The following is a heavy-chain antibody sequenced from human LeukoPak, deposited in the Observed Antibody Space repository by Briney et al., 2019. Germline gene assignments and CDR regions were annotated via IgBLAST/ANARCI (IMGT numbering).Heavy chain of an antibody. J-gene: IGHJ4*02. V-gene: IGHV4-34*01. Sequence: PSETLSLTCAVYGGSFSGYYWSWIRQPPGKGLEWIGEINHSGSTNYNPSLKSRVTISVDTSKNQFSLKLRSVTAADTAVYYCARGSLVGATVPFDYWGQGTLVTVSS. D-gene: IGHD1-26*01. CDR3: ARGSLVGATVPFDY. CDR2: INHSGST. CDR1: GGSFSGYY.